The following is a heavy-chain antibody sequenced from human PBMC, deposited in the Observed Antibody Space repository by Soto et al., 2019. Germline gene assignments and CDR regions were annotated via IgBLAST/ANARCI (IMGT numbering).Heavy chain of an antibody. CDR2: ISTYNGNT. J-gene: IGHJ4*02. CDR1: GYSFTTSG. V-gene: IGHV1-18*01. CDR3: ARRLYGDYDY. D-gene: IGHD4-17*01. Sequence: QAQLVQSGAEVKEPGASVKVSCKASGYSFTTSGITWVRQAPGQGLEWMGWISTYNGNTNYAQKLQDRVTLTTDTSTSTAYMELRSLRSDDTAVYYCARRLYGDYDYWGPGTLVTVSS.